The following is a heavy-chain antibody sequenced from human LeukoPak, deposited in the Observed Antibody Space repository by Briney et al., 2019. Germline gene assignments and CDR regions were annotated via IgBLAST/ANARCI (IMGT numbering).Heavy chain of an antibody. CDR2: IRNKAASYTT. CDR3: ARDRYGGVDY. J-gene: IGHJ4*02. V-gene: IGHV3-72*01. Sequence: GGSLRLSCAASGFTFGDHYLAWVRQAPGKGLEWVGLIRNKAASYTTDYAASLKGRFTISRDDSKNSVYLQLSSLKTEDTAVHYCARDRYGGVDYWGQGTLVTVSS. D-gene: IGHD4-23*01. CDR1: GFTFGDHY.